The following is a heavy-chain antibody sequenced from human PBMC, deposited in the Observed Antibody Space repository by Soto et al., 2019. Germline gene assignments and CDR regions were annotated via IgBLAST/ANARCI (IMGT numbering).Heavy chain of an antibody. CDR1: GFTFSSYA. V-gene: IGHV3-30-3*01. D-gene: IGHD6-13*01. CDR3: ARGDSSRSHWDY. CDR2: ISYDGSNK. Sequence: QVQLVESGGGVVQPGRSLRLSCAASGFTFSSYAMHWVRQAPGKGLEWVAVISYDGSNKYYADSVKGRFTTSRDNSKNTLYLQMNSLRAEDTAVYYCARGDSSRSHWDYWGQGTLVTVSS. J-gene: IGHJ4*02.